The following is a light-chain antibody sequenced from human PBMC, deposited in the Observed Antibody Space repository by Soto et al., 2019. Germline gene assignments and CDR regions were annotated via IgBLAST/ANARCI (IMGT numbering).Light chain of an antibody. CDR1: SSDVGAYNY. J-gene: IGLJ2*01. CDR3: NSFTLMNTQV. Sequence: QSALTQPASVSGFPGQSVTISCIGTSSDVGAYNYVSWYQQHPGKAPKLIIFDVNHRPSGISNRFSGSKSGNTASLTVSGLQADDESDYYSNSFTLMNTQVFGGGTKLTVL. V-gene: IGLV2-14*03. CDR2: DVN.